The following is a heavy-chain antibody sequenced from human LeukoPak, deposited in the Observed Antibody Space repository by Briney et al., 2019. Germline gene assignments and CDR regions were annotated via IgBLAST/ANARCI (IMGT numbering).Heavy chain of an antibody. Sequence: PGGSLRLSCAASGFTFSSYWMSWVRQPPGKGLEWVSCISSSSSHIYYADSVKGRFTISRDNAKNSLYLQMNSLRAEDTALYYCVRGCFGELSFDHWGQGTLVTVPS. J-gene: IGHJ4*02. CDR3: VRGCFGELSFDH. D-gene: IGHD3-16*02. CDR1: GFTFSSYW. CDR2: ISSSSSHI. V-gene: IGHV3-21*04.